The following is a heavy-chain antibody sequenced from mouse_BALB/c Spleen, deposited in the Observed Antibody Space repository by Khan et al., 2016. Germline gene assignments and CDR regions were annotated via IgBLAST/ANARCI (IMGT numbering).Heavy chain of an antibody. V-gene: IGHV1-9*01. CDR2: ILPGSGST. J-gene: IGHJ2*01. CDR3: ARTDRRGYFDY. CDR1: GYTFSSYW. Sequence: QVQLQQSGAELMKPGASVKISCKATGYTFSSYWIEWVKQRPGHGLEWIGEILPGSGSTNYNEKFRGKVTFTADTSSNTAYMQLSSLTSEDSAVQYCARTDRRGYFDYGGEGTTLTVSS.